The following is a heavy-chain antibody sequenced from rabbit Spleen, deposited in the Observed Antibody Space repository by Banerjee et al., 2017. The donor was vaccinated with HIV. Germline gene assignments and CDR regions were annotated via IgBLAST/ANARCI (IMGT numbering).Heavy chain of an antibody. J-gene: IGHJ3*01. Sequence: QEQLEESGGDLVKPEGSLTLTCTASGFSLSSTYWICWVRQAPGKGLEWIACIYTGDGSTYYASWAKGRFTISKTSSTTVTLQMTSLTAADTATYFCTRVWALWGQGTLVTVS. V-gene: IGHV1S45*01. D-gene: IGHD3-3*01. CDR3: TRVWAL. CDR1: GFSLSSTYW. CDR2: IYTGDGST.